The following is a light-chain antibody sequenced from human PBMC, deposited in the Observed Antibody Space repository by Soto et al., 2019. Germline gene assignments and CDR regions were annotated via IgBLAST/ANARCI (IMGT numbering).Light chain of an antibody. CDR2: SNN. CDR3: AAWDDNLSGVV. V-gene: IGLV1-47*02. Sequence: QSVLTQTPSASAAPGQSVTISCSGSSSNVESNFVYWYQQLPGTAPKVLIYSNNQRPSGVPDRFSGSKSGTSASLAISGLRSEDEADYYCAAWDDNLSGVVFGGGTKLTVL. CDR1: SSNVESNF. J-gene: IGLJ2*01.